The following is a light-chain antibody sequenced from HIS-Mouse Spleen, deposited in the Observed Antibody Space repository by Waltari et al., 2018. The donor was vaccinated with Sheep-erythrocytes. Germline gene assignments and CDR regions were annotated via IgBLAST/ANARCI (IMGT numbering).Light chain of an antibody. J-gene: IGLJ3*02. CDR3: SSYAGSNNWV. V-gene: IGLV2-8*01. CDR2: EVS. CDR1: SSHVGGYNY. Sequence: QSALTQPPSASGSPGQSVTISCTGTSSHVGGYNYVSWYQQHPGKAPKLMICEVSKRPSGVPDRFSGSKSGNTASLTVSGLQAEDEADYYCSSYAGSNNWVFGGGTKLTVL.